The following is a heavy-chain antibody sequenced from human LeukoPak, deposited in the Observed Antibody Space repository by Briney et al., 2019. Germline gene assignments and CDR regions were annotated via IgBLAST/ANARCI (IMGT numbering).Heavy chain of an antibody. CDR1: GRTFSTCA. D-gene: IGHD6-25*01. J-gene: IGHJ4*02. Sequence: TGGSLRFSCAASGRTFSTCAMSWVRQAPGKGLEWVSAINGGASAAYYADSVKGRFTISRDNSKNTVYLQMNSLRAEDTAVYYCAKPPNDDSGYAVYDWGQGTLVTVSS. V-gene: IGHV3-23*01. CDR2: INGGASAA. CDR3: AKPPNDDSGYAVYD.